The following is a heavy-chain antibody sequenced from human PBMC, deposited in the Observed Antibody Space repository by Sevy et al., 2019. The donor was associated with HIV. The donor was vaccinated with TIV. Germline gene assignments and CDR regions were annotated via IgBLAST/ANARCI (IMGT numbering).Heavy chain of an antibody. D-gene: IGHD3-22*01. J-gene: IGHJ1*01. CDR1: GFTFSSYA. Sequence: GGSLRLSCAASGFTFSSYAMHWVRQAPGKGLEWVAVISYDGSNKYYADSVKGRFTISRDNPKNTLYLQMNSLRAEDTAVYYSARDGVTMIGKGSFHHWGQGTLVTISS. V-gene: IGHV3-30-3*01. CDR3: ARDGVTMIGKGSFHH. CDR2: ISYDGSNK.